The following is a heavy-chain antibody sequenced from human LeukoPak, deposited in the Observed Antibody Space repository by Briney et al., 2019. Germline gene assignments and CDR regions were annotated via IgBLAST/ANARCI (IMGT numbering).Heavy chain of an antibody. D-gene: IGHD1-7*01. Sequence: SETLSLTCTVSGGSISSYYWNWIRQPPGKGLEWIGYIYYSGSTNYNPSLKSRVTISVDTSKNQYSLRLSSVTAAGTPGNYCARATTGTTNWFDPWGQGTLVTVSS. CDR1: GGSISSYY. V-gene: IGHV4-59*01. J-gene: IGHJ5*02. CDR3: ARATTGTTNWFDP. CDR2: IYYSGST.